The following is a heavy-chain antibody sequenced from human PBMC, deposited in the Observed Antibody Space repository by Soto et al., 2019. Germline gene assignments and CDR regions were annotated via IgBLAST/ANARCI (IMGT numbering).Heavy chain of an antibody. D-gene: IGHD3-22*01. CDR1: GGSISSGGYC. CDR3: ARGPYHYTNSAYYYYDAFDV. Sequence: PSETLSLTCAVSGGSISSGGYCWSWIRQQPGKGLEWIGYIDHSGGTYNNPSLKSQVTISVDKSKNQFSLKLSSVTAADKAVYYCARGPYHYTNSAYYYYDAFDVWGQGTMVTVSS. J-gene: IGHJ3*01. V-gene: IGHV4-30-2*01. CDR2: IDHSGGT.